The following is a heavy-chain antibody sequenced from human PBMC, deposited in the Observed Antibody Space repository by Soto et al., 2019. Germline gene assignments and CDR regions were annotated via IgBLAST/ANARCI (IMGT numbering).Heavy chain of an antibody. J-gene: IGHJ4*02. CDR3: ARGRRRGHYFG. CDR2: ISSTRTTI. D-gene: IGHD1-26*01. V-gene: IGHV3-48*04. CDR1: GFSFGTYA. Sequence: EVHLVESGGGLVQPGGSLRLSCAASGFSFGTYAMNWVRQAPGKGLEWVSYISSTRTTIHYADSVKGRFTISRDNAKNALDLQKKNGRVEDTAVYYCARGRRRGHYFGWGQGTLVTVSS.